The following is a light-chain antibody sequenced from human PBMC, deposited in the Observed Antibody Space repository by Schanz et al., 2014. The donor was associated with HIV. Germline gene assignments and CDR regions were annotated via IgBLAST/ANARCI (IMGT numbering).Light chain of an antibody. V-gene: IGKV3D-15*01. CDR2: GAS. Sequence: EIVMTQSPATLSVSPGERATLSCRASHSVSSNLAWYQQKPGQAPRLLIYGASTRATGIPDRFSSSGSGTDFTLTVSRLESEDFALYYCQQYGSPPYTFGQGTKLEIK. CDR1: HSVSSN. J-gene: IGKJ2*01. CDR3: QQYGSPPYT.